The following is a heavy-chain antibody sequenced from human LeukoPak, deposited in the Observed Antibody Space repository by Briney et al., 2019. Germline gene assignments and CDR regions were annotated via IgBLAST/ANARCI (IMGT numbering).Heavy chain of an antibody. V-gene: IGHV1-8*03. CDR1: GGTFSSYA. CDR3: ARGGSYQD. CDR2: MNPNSGNT. J-gene: IGHJ4*02. D-gene: IGHD2-2*01. Sequence: ASVKVSCKASGGTFSSYAISWVRQATGQGLEWMGWMNPNSGNTGYAQKFQGRVTITRNTSISTAYMELSSLRSEDTAVYYCARGGSYQDWGQGTLVTVSS.